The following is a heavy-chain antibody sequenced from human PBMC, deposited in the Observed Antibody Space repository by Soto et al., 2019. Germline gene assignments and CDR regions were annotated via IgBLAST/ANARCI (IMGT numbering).Heavy chain of an antibody. J-gene: IGHJ6*02. CDR2: ISGSSSYI. D-gene: IGHD6-13*01. V-gene: IGHV3-21*01. CDR3: ARSLAAADTPDYYYYYGMDV. CDR1: GFTFSSYA. Sequence: EVQLLESGGGLVQPGGSLRLSCAASGFTFSSYAMSWVRQAPGKGLEWVSAISGSSSYIYYADSVKGRFTISRDNAKNSLYLQMNSLRAEDTAVYYCARSLAAADTPDYYYYYGMDVWGQGTTVTVSS.